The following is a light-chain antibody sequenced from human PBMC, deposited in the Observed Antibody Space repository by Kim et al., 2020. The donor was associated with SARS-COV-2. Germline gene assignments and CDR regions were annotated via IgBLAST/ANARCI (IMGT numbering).Light chain of an antibody. CDR3: CSYAGSPPYV. J-gene: IGLJ1*01. V-gene: IGLV2-23*02. CDR1: SSDVGNYNL. Sequence: QSVLTQQASVSGSPGQSITISCTGTSSDVGNYNLVSWYQQHPGRAPKLMIYEVTKRPSGVPDRFSASKSGNTASLTISGLQAEDEADYYCCSYAGSPPYVFGTGTKVTVL. CDR2: EVT.